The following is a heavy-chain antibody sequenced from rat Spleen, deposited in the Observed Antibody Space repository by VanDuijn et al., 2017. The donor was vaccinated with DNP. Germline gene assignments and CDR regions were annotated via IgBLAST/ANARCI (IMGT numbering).Heavy chain of an antibody. CDR3: ATGNIGTTWFAY. CDR1: ASSFSDYN. D-gene: IGHD1-5*01. CDR2: IIYDGRGT. Sequence: EVQLVESGGGLVQPGRSLKLSCAASASSFSDYNMAWVRQAPKKGLEWVATIIYDGRGTYYRDSVKGRFTISRDNTKSTLYLQMDSLRSEDTATYYCATGNIGTTWFAYWGQGTLVTVSS. J-gene: IGHJ3*01. V-gene: IGHV5S10*01.